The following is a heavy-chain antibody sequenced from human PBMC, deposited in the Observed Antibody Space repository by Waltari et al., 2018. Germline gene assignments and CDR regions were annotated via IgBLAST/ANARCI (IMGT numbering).Heavy chain of an antibody. V-gene: IGHV3-23*01. CDR1: GFMFDNYG. Sequence: EVELSESGGGLVRPGGSLRLSCAASGFMFDNYGMSWVRQTPGKVLEWVSTISLSGSYTYYANSVKGRFTISRDNSKNTVHLQLNNLRADDTALYYCAKVMGGGDDVFDIWGQGTVVTVSS. CDR2: ISLSGSYT. CDR3: AKVMGGGDDVFDI. D-gene: IGHD3-16*01. J-gene: IGHJ3*02.